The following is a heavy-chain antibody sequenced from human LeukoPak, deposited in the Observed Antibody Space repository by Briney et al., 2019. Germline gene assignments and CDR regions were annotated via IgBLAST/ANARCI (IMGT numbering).Heavy chain of an antibody. CDR1: GFTFSTYG. V-gene: IGHV3-30*02. J-gene: IGHJ4*02. Sequence: GGSLRLPCAASGFTFSTYGMHWVRQAPGKGLEWVAFIRYDGGNKYHADSVKGRFTISRDNSKNTLFLQMNSLRDDDTAVYYCAKERRGDYDSVYWGQGTLVTVAS. D-gene: IGHD4-17*01. CDR2: IRYDGGNK. CDR3: AKERRGDYDSVY.